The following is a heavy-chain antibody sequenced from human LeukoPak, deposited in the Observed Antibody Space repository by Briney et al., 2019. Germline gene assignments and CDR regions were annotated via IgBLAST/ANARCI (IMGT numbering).Heavy chain of an antibody. J-gene: IGHJ4*02. CDR1: GFTFDDYA. V-gene: IGHV3-9*01. CDR3: AKDRFGSYGYFDY. Sequence: GGSLRLSCAASGFTFDDYAMHWARQAPGKGLEWVSGISWNSGSIGYADSVKGRFTISRDNAKNSLYLQMNSLRAEDTALYYCAKDRFGSYGYFDYWGQGTLVTVSS. CDR2: ISWNSGSI. D-gene: IGHD5-18*01.